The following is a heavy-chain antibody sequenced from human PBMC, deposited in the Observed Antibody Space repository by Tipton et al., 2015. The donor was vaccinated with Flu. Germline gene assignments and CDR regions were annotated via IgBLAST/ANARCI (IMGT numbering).Heavy chain of an antibody. D-gene: IGHD3-22*01. CDR2: ICTNANT. V-gene: IGHV4-61*02. J-gene: IGHJ3*02. CDR1: GGSISRGSYY. Sequence: TLSLTCTVSGGSISRGSYYYNWIRQPAGEGLEWIGRICTNANTNYKASLKSRVTISIDTSKNQFALKLSSVTAADTAVYYCARGYYDSSGYYLDAFDIWGQGTMVTVSS. CDR3: ARGYYDSSGYYLDAFDI.